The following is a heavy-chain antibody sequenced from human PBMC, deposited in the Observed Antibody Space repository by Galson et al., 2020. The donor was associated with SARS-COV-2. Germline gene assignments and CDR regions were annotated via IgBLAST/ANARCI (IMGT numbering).Heavy chain of an antibody. CDR2: ISYDGTKE. J-gene: IGHJ4*02. CDR1: GFTFSSYA. Sequence: GGSLRLSCAASGFTFSSYAISWVRQAQGKGLEWVAIISYDGTKEYYADSVKGRFTIARDNSKNTLSLLMNSLRAEDTAVYYCAKDGYCSSGRCYSLDYWGQGALVTVSS. D-gene: IGHD2-15*01. CDR3: AKDGYCSSGRCYSLDY. V-gene: IGHV3-30*18.